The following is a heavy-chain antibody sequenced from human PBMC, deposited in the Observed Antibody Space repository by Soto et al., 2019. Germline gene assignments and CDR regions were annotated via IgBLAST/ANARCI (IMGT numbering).Heavy chain of an antibody. V-gene: IGHV3-21*06. Sequence: EVQLVESGGGLVKAGGSLRLFCTASGFTFRNYNMNWVRQAPGKGLEWVSSISTGGAYMFYADSVKGRFTIPRDNAQNSLFLQIDSPRAEDTAVYYCARDIASPGGDYFDCWGQGTLVTVSS. CDR2: ISTGGAYM. J-gene: IGHJ4*02. CDR3: ARDIASPGGDYFDC. D-gene: IGHD2-21*01. CDR1: GFTFRNYN.